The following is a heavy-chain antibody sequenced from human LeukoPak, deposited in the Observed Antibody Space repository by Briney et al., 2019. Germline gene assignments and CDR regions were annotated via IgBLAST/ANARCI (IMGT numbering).Heavy chain of an antibody. CDR2: IIPMFGAP. J-gene: IGHJ6*02. CDR3: ARDAGGTYRSYYALHV. D-gene: IGHD3-16*01. V-gene: IGHV1-69*13. CDR1: GDSFSNYG. Sequence: ASVKDSCKASGDSFSNYGFSWVRQAPGQGLEWMGGIIPMFGAPNYAQRLKGRVTITAGAFTSTVYMELSSLTSDDTAVYYCARDAGGTYRSYYALHVWGQGTTVTVS.